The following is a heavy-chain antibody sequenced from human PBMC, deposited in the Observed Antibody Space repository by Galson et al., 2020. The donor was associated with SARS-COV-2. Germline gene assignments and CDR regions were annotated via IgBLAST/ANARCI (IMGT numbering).Heavy chain of an antibody. V-gene: IGHV3-43*02. Sequence: GESLKISCVASGFTFHDYAMHWVRQAPGKGLEWVSLISGDGYSTQYADSVKGRFTISRDNSKSSLYLQMNSLRTEDTALYYCAKDRGGTSRYYGMDVWGQGTTVAVS. J-gene: IGHJ6*02. CDR3: AKDRGGTSRYYGMDV. CDR2: ISGDGYST. CDR1: GFTFHDYA.